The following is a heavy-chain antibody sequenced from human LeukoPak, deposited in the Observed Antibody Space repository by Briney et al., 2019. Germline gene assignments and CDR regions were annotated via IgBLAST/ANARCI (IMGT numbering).Heavy chain of an antibody. J-gene: IGHJ4*02. CDR1: GGTFSSYA. Sequence: ASVKVFCKASGGTFSSYAISWVRQAPGQGLEWMGRIIPILGIANYAQKFQGRVTITADKSTSTAYTELSSLRSEDTAVYYCARVEMATIFSLWGQGTLVTVSS. V-gene: IGHV1-69*04. D-gene: IGHD5-24*01. CDR3: ARVEMATIFSL. CDR2: IIPILGIA.